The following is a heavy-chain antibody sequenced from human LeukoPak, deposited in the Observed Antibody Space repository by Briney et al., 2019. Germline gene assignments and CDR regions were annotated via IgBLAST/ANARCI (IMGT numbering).Heavy chain of an antibody. CDR1: GVSITKDGYS. V-gene: IGHV4-31*03. CDR2: ISYSGST. J-gene: IGHJ3*02. D-gene: IGHD2-21*02. Sequence: SETLSLTCTVSGVSITKDGYSWTGIRQPPGKGLEWIGDISYSGSTKYKPSLKRRLTISGDVSKNQFSLKLTSVTAADTAVYYCARDVVLTSSPDAFDIWGQGTMVTVSS. CDR3: ARDVVLTSSPDAFDI.